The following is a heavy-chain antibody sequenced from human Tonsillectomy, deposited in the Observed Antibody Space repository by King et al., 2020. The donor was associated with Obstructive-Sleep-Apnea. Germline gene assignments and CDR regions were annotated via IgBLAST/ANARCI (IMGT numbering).Heavy chain of an antibody. CDR1: GFTFSSYS. CDR2: ISSSSSYI. CDR3: ARDRDGRPRSWGMDV. J-gene: IGHJ6*02. V-gene: IGHV3-21*01. D-gene: IGHD1-26*01. Sequence: VQLVESGGGLVKPGGSLRLSCAASGFTFSSYSMNWVRQAPGKGLEWVSSISSSSSYIYYADSVKGRFTISRDNAKNSLYLQMNSLRAEDTAVYYCARDRDGRPRSWGMDVWGQGTTVTVSS.